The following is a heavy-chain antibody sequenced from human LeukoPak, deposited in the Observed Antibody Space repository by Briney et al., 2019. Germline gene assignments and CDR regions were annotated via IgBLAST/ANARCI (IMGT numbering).Heavy chain of an antibody. CDR1: GYTFTSYD. J-gene: IGHJ1*01. CDR3: ARAGGTGPGNRHFQH. CDR2: MNPNSGNT. V-gene: IGHV1-8*01. D-gene: IGHD2-8*02. Sequence: ASVTVSCKASGYTFTSYDINWVRQAPGQGLEWMGWMNPNSGNTGYSQKFQGRVTMTRNTSITTAYMELSSLRSEDTAVYYCARAGGTGPGNRHFQHWGQGTLVTVSS.